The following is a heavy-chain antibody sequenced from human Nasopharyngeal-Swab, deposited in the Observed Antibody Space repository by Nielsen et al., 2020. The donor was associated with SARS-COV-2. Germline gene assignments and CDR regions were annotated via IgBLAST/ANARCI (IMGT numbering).Heavy chain of an antibody. CDR1: GFTFSSHS. D-gene: IGHD3-22*01. V-gene: IGHV3-48*04. CDR2: ISSSGSTI. J-gene: IGHJ3*02. Sequence: GESLKISCAASGFTFSSHSMNWVRQAPGKGLEWVSYISSSGSTIYYADSVKGRFTISRDNAKNSLYLQMNSLRAEDTAVYHCARDDSSPHVGAFDIWGQGTMVTVSS. CDR3: ARDDSSPHVGAFDI.